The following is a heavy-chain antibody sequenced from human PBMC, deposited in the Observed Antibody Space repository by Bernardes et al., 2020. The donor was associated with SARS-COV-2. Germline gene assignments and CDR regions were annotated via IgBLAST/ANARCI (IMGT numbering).Heavy chain of an antibody. D-gene: IGHD6-13*01. CDR2: IYPGDSDT. CDR1: GYSFTTYW. V-gene: IGHV5-51*01. Sequence: GESLKSSCKGSGYSFTTYWIGWVRQMPGKGLEWMGIIYPGDSDTRYSPSFQGQVSISADKSISTAYLQWSSMRASDTAMYFCARRFSGSSGDYWGQGTLVTVSS. CDR3: ARRFSGSSGDY. J-gene: IGHJ4*02.